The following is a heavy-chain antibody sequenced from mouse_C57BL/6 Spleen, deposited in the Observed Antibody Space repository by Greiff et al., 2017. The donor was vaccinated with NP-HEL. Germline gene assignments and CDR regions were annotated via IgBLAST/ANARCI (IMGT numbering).Heavy chain of an antibody. Sequence: EVQLQQSGPGLVKPSQSLSLTCSVTGYSITSGYYWNWIRQFPGNKLEWMGYISYDGSNNYNPSLKNRISITRDTSKNQFFLKLNSVTTEDTATYYCAIYYDLFAYWGQGTLVTVSA. J-gene: IGHJ3*01. CDR1: GYSITSGYY. CDR3: AIYYDLFAY. V-gene: IGHV3-6*01. D-gene: IGHD2-4*01. CDR2: ISYDGSN.